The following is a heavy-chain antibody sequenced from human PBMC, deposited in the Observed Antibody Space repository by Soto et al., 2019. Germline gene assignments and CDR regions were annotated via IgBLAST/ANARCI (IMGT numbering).Heavy chain of an antibody. CDR1: GFTFSNAW. CDR2: IKSKTDGGTT. J-gene: IGHJ5*02. Sequence: GGSLRLSCAASGFTFSNAWMNWVRQAPGKGLEWVGRIKSKTDGGTTDYAAPVKGRFTISRDDSKNTLYLQMNSLKTEDTAVYYCTTGRGYSYGYGEFDPWGQGTLVTSPQ. D-gene: IGHD5-18*01. CDR3: TTGRGYSYGYGEFDP. V-gene: IGHV3-15*07.